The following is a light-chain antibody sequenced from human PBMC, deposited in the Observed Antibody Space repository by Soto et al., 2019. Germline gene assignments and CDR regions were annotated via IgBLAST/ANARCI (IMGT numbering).Light chain of an antibody. V-gene: IGKV1-5*01. CDR3: QQYNSNPYT. CDR2: DAS. CDR1: QSISSW. Sequence: DIQMTQSSSTLSASVGDRVTITCRASQSISSWLAWYQQKPGKAPKLLIFDASSLESGVPSRFSGSGSGTEFTLTISSLQPDDFATYYCQQYNSNPYTFGPGTRLEIK. J-gene: IGKJ5*01.